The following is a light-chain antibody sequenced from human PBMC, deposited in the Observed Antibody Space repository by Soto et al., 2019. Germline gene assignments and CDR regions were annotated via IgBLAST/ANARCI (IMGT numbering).Light chain of an antibody. V-gene: IGKV3-20*01. CDR3: QQHDRSPYT. Sequence: EIVLTQSPDTLSLSPGERATLSCRASQIFNNNDLAWYQHKTGQAPRLLIYAASSRPGGIPDKFSGSGSGTDFTFTINRVEPEDFAVYYCQQHDRSPYTFGQGTKLEI. J-gene: IGKJ2*01. CDR2: AAS. CDR1: QIFNNND.